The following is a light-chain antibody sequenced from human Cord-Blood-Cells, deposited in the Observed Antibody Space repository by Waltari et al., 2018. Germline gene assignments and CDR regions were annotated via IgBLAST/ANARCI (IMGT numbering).Light chain of an antibody. J-gene: IGLJ3*02. CDR3: CSYAGSSTWV. Sequence: QSALTQPASVSGSPGQSITIPCTGTSRDVGSYNLVPWYQQHPGKAPNLMIYEGSKRPSGVSNRFSGSKSGNTASLTISGLQAEDEADYYCCSYAGSSTWVFGGGTKLTVL. CDR1: SRDVGSYNL. CDR2: EGS. V-gene: IGLV2-23*01.